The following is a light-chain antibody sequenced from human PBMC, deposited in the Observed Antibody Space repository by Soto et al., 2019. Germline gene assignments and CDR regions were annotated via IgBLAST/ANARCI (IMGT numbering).Light chain of an antibody. CDR1: QSVGSY. J-gene: IGKJ4*01. V-gene: IGKV3-11*01. Sequence: EIVLTQSPATLSLSPGERATLSCRASQSVGSYLAWYQQKPGQAPRLLIYDASNRATGIPARFSGSGSGTDFTLTISSLEPEDSAAYFCQQRSNWPPLTFGGGTKVEIK. CDR2: DAS. CDR3: QQRSNWPPLT.